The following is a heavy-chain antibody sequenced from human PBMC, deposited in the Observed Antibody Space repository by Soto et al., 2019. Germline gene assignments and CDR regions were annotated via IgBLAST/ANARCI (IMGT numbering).Heavy chain of an antibody. V-gene: IGHV4-59*08. CDR1: GGSISSYY. J-gene: IGHJ4*02. D-gene: IGHD3-22*01. CDR2: IYYSGST. Sequence: PSETLSITCTVSGGSISSYYWSWIRQPPGKGLEWIGYIYYSGSTNYNPSLKSRVTISVDTSNNQFSLKLTSVTAADMALYYCALYRSSGHQGNFDSWGKG. CDR3: ALYRSSGHQGNFDS.